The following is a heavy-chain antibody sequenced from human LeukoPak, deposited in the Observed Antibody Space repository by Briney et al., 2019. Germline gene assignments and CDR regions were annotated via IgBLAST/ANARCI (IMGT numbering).Heavy chain of an antibody. CDR2: MYYSGSA. CDR1: GDSFSSSSYS. CDR3: ARVHTAMKFDY. D-gene: IGHD5-18*01. J-gene: IGHJ4*02. Sequence: PSETLSLTCAVSGDSFSSSSYSWSWIRQPPGKGLEWIGYMYYSGSAYSNPSFTSRVAISVDTSKNQFSLKLTSVTAADTAVYYCARVHTAMKFDYWGQGTLVTVSS. V-gene: IGHV4-30-4*07.